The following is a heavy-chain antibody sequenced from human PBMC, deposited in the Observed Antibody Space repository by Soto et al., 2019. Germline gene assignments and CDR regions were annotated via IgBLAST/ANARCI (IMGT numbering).Heavy chain of an antibody. J-gene: IGHJ4*02. CDR2: FNPSGLST. V-gene: IGHV1-46*01. CDR1: GSITNYH. CDR3: AKVTHRGPIAVAGPLGS. D-gene: IGHD6-19*01. Sequence: QVHLVQSGAEVKKPGASVNVSCQASGSITNYHMHWVRQAPGQGLEWMGIFNPSGLSTTYAQKFQGRVTITRDTSTSTVYMELSSLTSEDTAVYFCAKVTHRGPIAVAGPLGSWGQGTLVIVSS.